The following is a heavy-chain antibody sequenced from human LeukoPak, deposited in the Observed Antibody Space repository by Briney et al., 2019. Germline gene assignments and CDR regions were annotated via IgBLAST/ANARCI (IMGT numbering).Heavy chain of an antibody. J-gene: IGHJ4*02. D-gene: IGHD2-2*01. V-gene: IGHV3-21*01. CDR3: AGYAGAPSTFDY. Sequence: GGSLRLSCAASGFTFSSYSMNWVRQAPGKGLEWVSSISSSSSYIYYADSVKGRFTISRDNAKNSLYLQMNSLRAEDTAVYYCAGYAGAPSTFDYWGQGTLVTLS. CDR2: ISSSSSYI. CDR1: GFTFSSYS.